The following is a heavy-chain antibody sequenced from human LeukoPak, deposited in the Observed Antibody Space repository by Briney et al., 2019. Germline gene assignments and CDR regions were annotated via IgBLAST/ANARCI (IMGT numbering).Heavy chain of an antibody. Sequence: GGSLRLSCAASGFPFSSYWMSWVRQAPGKGLEWVANIKPDGSEKSYVDYVKGRFTISRDNAKNSLYLQMNSLRAEDTAVYYCARGQMAGYWGQGTLVTVSS. D-gene: IGHD5-24*01. CDR3: ARGQMAGY. J-gene: IGHJ4*02. CDR2: IKPDGSEK. V-gene: IGHV3-7*05. CDR1: GFPFSSYW.